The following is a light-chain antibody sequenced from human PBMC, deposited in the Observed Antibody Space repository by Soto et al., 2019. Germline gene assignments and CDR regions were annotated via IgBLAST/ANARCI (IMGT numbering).Light chain of an antibody. J-gene: IGKJ3*01. CDR1: QSISSW. CDR2: KAS. V-gene: IGKV1-5*03. Sequence: DIQMTQSPSTLSASVGDRVTITCRASQSISSWLAWYQQKPGKAPKLLIYKASSLESGVPSRFSGSGSGTEFTLTIRSLQPDDFATYYCQQYNSDLFTFGPGTKVDIK. CDR3: QQYNSDLFT.